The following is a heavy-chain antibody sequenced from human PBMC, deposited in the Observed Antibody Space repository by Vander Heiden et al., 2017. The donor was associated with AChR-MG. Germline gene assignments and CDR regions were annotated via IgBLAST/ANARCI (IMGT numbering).Heavy chain of an antibody. CDR3: GKEGKRSSGWYCDY. CDR1: GFTFSSYA. D-gene: IGHD6-19*01. V-gene: IGHV3-23*01. CDR2: ISGGGNT. J-gene: IGHJ4*02. Sequence: EVQLLESGGALVQPGGSLRLSCAASGFTFSSYAMSWVRQAPGKGLEWVSGISGGGNTNYADAGKGRFTISRDNSKNTLYLQMNSLRGDDTAVYYCGKEGKRSSGWYCDYWGQGTPVAVSS.